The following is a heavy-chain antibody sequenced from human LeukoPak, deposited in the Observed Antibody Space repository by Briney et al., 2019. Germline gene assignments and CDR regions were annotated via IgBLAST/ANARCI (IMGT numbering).Heavy chain of an antibody. J-gene: IGHJ4*02. V-gene: IGHV3-23*01. CDR2: ISGSGGST. CDR3: AKGTYYDPWGG. D-gene: IGHD3-3*01. CDR1: GFTFSSYA. Sequence: QAGGTLRLSCAASGFTFSSYAMSWVRQAPGKGLEWVSAISGSGGSTYYADSVKGRFTISRDNSKNTLYLQMNSLRAEDTAVYYCAKGTYYDPWGGWGQGTLVTVSS.